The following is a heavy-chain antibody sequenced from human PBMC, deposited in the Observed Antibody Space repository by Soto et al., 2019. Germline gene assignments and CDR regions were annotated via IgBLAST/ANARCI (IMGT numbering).Heavy chain of an antibody. V-gene: IGHV4-59*01. CDR3: ARDRVVEARPGWFDP. J-gene: IGHJ5*02. D-gene: IGHD6-6*01. Sequence: SETLSLTCTVSGGSISSYYWSWIRQPPGKGLEWIGYIYYSGSTNYNPSLKSRVTISVDTSKNQFSLKLSSVTAADTAVYYCARDRVVEARPGWFDPWGQGTLVTVSS. CDR2: IYYSGST. CDR1: GGSISSYY.